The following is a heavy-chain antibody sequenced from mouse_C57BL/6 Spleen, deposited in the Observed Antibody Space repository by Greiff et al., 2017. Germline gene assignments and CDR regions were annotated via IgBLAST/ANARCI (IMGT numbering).Heavy chain of an antibody. CDR2: IDPSDSYT. CDR3: ANLGRGYFDY. J-gene: IGHJ2*01. Sequence: QVQLQQSGAELVMPGASVKLSCKASGYTFTSYWMHWVKQRPGQGLEWIGEIDPSDSYTNYNQKFKGKSTLTVDKSSSTAYMQLSSLTSEDSAVYYCANLGRGYFDYWGQGTTLTVSS. V-gene: IGHV1-69*01. CDR1: GYTFTSYW. D-gene: IGHD4-1*01.